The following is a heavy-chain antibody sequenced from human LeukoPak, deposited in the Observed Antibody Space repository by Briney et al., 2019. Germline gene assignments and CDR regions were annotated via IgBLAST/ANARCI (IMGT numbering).Heavy chain of an antibody. CDR2: ISSSSSYI. V-gene: IGHV3-21*01. J-gene: IGHJ4*02. Sequence: GGSLRLSCAASGFTLRSDSIKWVRAATGTGMEWVSSISSSSSYIYYADSVKGRFTISRDNAKNSLYLQMNSLRAEDTAVYYCARGGYYGSGRMRYWGQGTLVTVSS. CDR1: GFTLRSDS. CDR3: ARGGYYGSGRMRY. D-gene: IGHD3-10*01.